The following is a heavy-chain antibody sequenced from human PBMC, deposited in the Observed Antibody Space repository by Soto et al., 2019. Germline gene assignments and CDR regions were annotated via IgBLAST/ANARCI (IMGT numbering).Heavy chain of an antibody. J-gene: IGHJ6*02. D-gene: IGHD2-2*01. Sequence: VASVKVSCKASGYTFTSYYMHWVRQAPGQGLEWMGIINPSGGSTSYAQKFQGRVTMTRDTSTSTVYMELSSLRSEDTAVYYCARVGYQLPAGVYYYGMDVWGQGTTVTVS. V-gene: IGHV1-46*01. CDR2: INPSGGST. CDR1: GYTFTSYY. CDR3: ARVGYQLPAGVYYYGMDV.